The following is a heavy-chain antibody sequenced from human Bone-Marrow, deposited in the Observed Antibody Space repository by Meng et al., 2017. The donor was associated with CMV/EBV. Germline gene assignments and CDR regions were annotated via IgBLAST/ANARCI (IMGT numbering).Heavy chain of an antibody. CDR1: GFTFSNAW. D-gene: IGHD3-22*01. J-gene: IGHJ3*02. CDR3: TTAVYYDGSGYYFAVGGTDAFDI. V-gene: IGHV3-15*01. Sequence: LSLTCAASGFTFSNAWMSWVRQAPGKGLEWVGRIKSKTDGGTTDYAAPVKGRFTISRDDSKNTLYLQMNSLKTEDTAVYYCTTAVYYDGSGYYFAVGGTDAFDIWGQGTMVTVSS. CDR2: IKSKTDGGTT.